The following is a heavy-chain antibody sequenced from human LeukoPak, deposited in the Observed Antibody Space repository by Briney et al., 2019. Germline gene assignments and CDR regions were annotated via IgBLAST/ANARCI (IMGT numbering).Heavy chain of an antibody. CDR3: ARAGSYSYFDY. D-gene: IGHD1-26*01. CDR1: GYTFTSNY. J-gene: IGHJ4*02. Sequence: ASVKVSCKASGYTFTSNYIHWVRQAPGQGLEWMGMTYPRDGSTSYAQKFQGRVTMTRDTSTSTVYMELSSLRSEDTAVYYCARAGSYSYFDYWGQGTLVTVSS. CDR2: TYPRDGST. V-gene: IGHV1-46*01.